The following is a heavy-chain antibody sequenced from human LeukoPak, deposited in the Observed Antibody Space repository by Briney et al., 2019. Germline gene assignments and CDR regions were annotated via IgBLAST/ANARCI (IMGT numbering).Heavy chain of an antibody. CDR3: ASLDSSSWY. Sequence: GGSLRLSCAASGFTFSSYAMHWVRQAPGKGLEWVAVISYDGSNKYYADSVKGRFTISRDNFKNTLYLQMNSLRAEDTAVYYCASLDSSSWYWGQGTLVTVSS. CDR2: ISYDGSNK. D-gene: IGHD6-13*01. J-gene: IGHJ4*02. V-gene: IGHV3-30*04. CDR1: GFTFSSYA.